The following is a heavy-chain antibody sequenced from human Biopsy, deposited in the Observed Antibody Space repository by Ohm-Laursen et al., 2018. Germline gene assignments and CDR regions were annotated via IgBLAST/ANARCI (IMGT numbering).Heavy chain of an antibody. CDR3: AKDRYNYTPIGGFSMDV. D-gene: IGHD5-18*01. CDR1: GLSIGTNY. V-gene: IGHV3-53*01. Sequence: SLRLSCAASGLSIGTNYMTRVRQAPGKGLDWVSIIFAGGGRTYYADSVKGRFTISRDISENTVSLQMNSLRAEDTAVYYCAKDRYNYTPIGGFSMDVWGQGTTVTVSS. J-gene: IGHJ6*02. CDR2: IFAGGGRT.